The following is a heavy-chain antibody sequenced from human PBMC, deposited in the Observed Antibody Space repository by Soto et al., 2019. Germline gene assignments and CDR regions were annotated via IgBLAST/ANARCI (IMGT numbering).Heavy chain of an antibody. CDR1: GYTFTSYG. CDR2: ISAYNGNT. J-gene: IGHJ5*01. CDR3: ARVAGAVAAAGTQSPQNLLDS. Sequence: GASVKVSCKASGYTFTSYGISWVRQAPGQGLEWMGWISAYNGNTNYAQKLQGRVTMTTDTSASTAYMELRSLRSDDTAVYYCARVAGAVAAAGTQSPQNLLDSSAQRTPVLVSS. V-gene: IGHV1-18*01. D-gene: IGHD6-13*01.